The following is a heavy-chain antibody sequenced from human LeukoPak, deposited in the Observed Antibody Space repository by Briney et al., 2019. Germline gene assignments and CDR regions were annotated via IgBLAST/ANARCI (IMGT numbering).Heavy chain of an antibody. D-gene: IGHD5-12*01. CDR1: GGSISSNNW. V-gene: IGHV4-4*02. CDR3: ARDSATTLGSYYYGLDV. J-gene: IGHJ6*02. Sequence: SETLSLTCSVSGGSISSNNWWTWVRQPPGKGLEWIGEIYHSGNTNYNPSLKSRVTISVDKSNDHFSLKMNSVTAADTAVYYCARDSATTLGSYYYGLDVWGQGTTVTVSS. CDR2: IYHSGNT.